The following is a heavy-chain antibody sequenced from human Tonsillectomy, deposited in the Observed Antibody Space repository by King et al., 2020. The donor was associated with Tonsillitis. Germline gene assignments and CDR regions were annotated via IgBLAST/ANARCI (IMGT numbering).Heavy chain of an antibody. CDR3: AKDFPAAFFDY. J-gene: IGHJ4*02. D-gene: IGHD6-25*01. CDR2: IRSDGSIK. Sequence: VQLVESGGGVVQPGGSLRLSCAASGFSFSNYGMHWVRQAPGKGLEWVAFIRSDGSIKYYADPVKGRFTISRDNSKNTQYLQINSPRPEDTAVYYCAKDFPAAFFDYWGQGTLVTVSS. V-gene: IGHV3-30*02. CDR1: GFSFSNYG.